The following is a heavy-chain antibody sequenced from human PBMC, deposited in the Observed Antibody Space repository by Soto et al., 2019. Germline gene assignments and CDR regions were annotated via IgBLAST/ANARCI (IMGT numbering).Heavy chain of an antibody. D-gene: IGHD6-25*01. J-gene: IGHJ4*02. Sequence: PGGSLRLSCAASGFTFFNYVMNWVRQAPGKGLEWVSAINGGGATYYTDSVKGRFTISRDNSKSTVYLEMNSLRAEDTAMYYCARDQSGYGRFDYWGQGAQVTVSS. CDR1: GFTFFNYV. CDR3: ARDQSGYGRFDY. V-gene: IGHV3-23*01. CDR2: INGGGAT.